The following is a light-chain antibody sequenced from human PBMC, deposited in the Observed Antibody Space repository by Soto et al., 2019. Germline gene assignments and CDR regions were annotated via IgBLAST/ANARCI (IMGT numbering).Light chain of an antibody. CDR2: GAS. V-gene: IGKV3-20*01. Sequence: ILAEPPGSLSFSPRDRAYLSNRASQSATNNYLAWYQQRPGMAPRLLIYGASSRATGIPDRFSGSGSGTVFTLNIGRLEPEDFAVYSCQHYGRSRAFGQGTKWIS. J-gene: IGKJ1*01. CDR1: QSATNNY. CDR3: QHYGRSRA.